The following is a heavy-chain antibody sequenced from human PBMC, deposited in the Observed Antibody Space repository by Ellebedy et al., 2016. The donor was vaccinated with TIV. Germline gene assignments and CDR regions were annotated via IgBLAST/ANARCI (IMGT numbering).Heavy chain of an antibody. CDR3: ARHEYSSSWGVGYYYYGMDV. J-gene: IGHJ6*02. CDR2: IYYSGST. CDR1: GGSISSSSYY. Sequence: SETLSLTCTVSGGSISSSSYYWGWIRQPPGKGLEWIGSIYYSGSTYYNPSLKSRVPISVDTSKNQFSLKLSSVTAADTAVYYCARHEYSSSWGVGYYYYGMDVWGQGTTVTVS. V-gene: IGHV4-39*01. D-gene: IGHD6-13*01.